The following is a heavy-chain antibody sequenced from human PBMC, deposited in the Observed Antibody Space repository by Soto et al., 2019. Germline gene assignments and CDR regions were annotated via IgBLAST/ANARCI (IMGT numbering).Heavy chain of an antibody. J-gene: IGHJ3*02. CDR3: ARGAHCSGSSCYWMAFDI. Sequence: QVQLVQSGAEVKKPGASVKVSCKASGYTFTGYYMHWVRQAPGQGLEWMGWINPNSGGTNYAQKFQGWVTMTRDTSISTAYMELSRLRSDDTAVYYCARGAHCSGSSCYWMAFDIWGQGTMVTVSS. CDR2: INPNSGGT. CDR1: GYTFTGYY. D-gene: IGHD2-15*01. V-gene: IGHV1-2*04.